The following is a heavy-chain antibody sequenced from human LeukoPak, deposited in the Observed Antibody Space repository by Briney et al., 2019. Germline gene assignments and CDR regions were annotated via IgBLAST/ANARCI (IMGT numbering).Heavy chain of an antibody. J-gene: IGHJ3*02. CDR2: IYYSGST. V-gene: IGHV4-30-4*01. CDR1: GGSISSGDYY. Sequence: PSETLSLTCTVSGGSISSGDYYWSWIRQPPGKGLEWIGYIYYSGSTYYNPSLKSRVTISVDTSKNQFSLKLSSVTAADTAVYYCARAYYYDSSGSRAGAFDIWGQRTMVTVSS. D-gene: IGHD3-22*01. CDR3: ARAYYYDSSGSRAGAFDI.